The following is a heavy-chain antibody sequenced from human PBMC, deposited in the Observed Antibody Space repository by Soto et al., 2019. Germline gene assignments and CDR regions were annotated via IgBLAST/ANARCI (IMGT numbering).Heavy chain of an antibody. CDR1: CGSISSYY. D-gene: IGHD7-27*01. J-gene: IGHJ4*02. Sequence: PWDTLSITFHVSCGSISSYYCIWIRHPPGKGLEWIGYIYYSGSTNYNPSLKSRVTISVDTSKNQFSLKLSSVTAADTAVYYCARRWGRTFDFWGQGTLVTVSS. CDR3: ARRWGRTFDF. CDR2: IYYSGST. V-gene: IGHV4-59*08.